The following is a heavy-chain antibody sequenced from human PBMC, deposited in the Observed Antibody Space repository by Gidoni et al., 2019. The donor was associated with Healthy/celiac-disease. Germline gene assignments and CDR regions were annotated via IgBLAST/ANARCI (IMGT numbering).Heavy chain of an antibody. D-gene: IGHD2-2*01. CDR1: GYNFTGYY. V-gene: IGHV1-2*02. CDR3: ARAYCSSTSCFFGWFDP. Sequence: QVQLVQSGAEVKQPGASVQVSCKASGYNFTGYYMHWVRQAPGQGLEWMGWINPNSGGTNYAQKFQGRVTMTRDTSISTAYMELSRLRSDDTAVYYCARAYCSSTSCFFGWFDPWGQGTLVTVSS. CDR2: INPNSGGT. J-gene: IGHJ5*02.